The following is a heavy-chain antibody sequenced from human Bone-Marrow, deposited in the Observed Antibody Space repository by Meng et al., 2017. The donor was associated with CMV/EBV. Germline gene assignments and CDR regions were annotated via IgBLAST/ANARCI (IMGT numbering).Heavy chain of an antibody. CDR3: ARGPSFQRYCSSTSCYSECFQH. CDR1: GGSISSYY. V-gene: IGHV4-59*01. J-gene: IGHJ1*01. CDR2: IYYSGST. Sequence: SETLSLTCTVSGGSISSYYWSWIRQPPGKGLEWIGYIYYSGSTNYNPSLKSRVTISVDTSKNQFSLKLSSVTAADTAVYYCARGPSFQRYCSSTSCYSECFQHWGQGTLVTVSS. D-gene: IGHD2-2*01.